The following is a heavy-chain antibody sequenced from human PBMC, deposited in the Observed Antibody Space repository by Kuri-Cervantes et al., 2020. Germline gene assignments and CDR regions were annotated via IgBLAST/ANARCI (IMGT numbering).Heavy chain of an antibody. CDR3: ARLSTAVTGI. CDR2: INQDGSEK. CDR1: GFTFSSYS. J-gene: IGHJ4*02. V-gene: IGHV3-7*01. Sequence: GESLKISCAASGFTFSSYSMNWVRQAPGKGLEWVADINQDGSEKVYVDSLKGRFTISRDNAKNSLYLQLNSLTAEDTAVYYCARLSTAVTGIWGQGTLVTVSS. D-gene: IGHD2-21*02.